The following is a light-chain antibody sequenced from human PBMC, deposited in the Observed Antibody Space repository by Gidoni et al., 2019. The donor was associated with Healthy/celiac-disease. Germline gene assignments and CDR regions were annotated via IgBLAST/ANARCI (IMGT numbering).Light chain of an antibody. CDR2: RDS. CDR1: NIGSKN. Sequence: SYEVTQPLSVSVALGQTARITCGGNNIGSKNVHWYQQKPGQAPVLVIYRDSNRPSGIPRRFSGSNSGNTATLTISRAQAGDETDYFCQVWDSSTVVFGGGTKLTVL. J-gene: IGLJ2*01. V-gene: IGLV3-9*01. CDR3: QVWDSSTVV.